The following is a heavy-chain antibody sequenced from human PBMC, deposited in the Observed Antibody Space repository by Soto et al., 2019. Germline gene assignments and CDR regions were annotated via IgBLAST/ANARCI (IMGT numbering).Heavy chain of an antibody. CDR2: ISGSGIST. V-gene: IGHV3-23*01. J-gene: IGHJ2*01. CDR3: AKEPVGPDWYFDL. Sequence: DVQLFESGGGLVQPGGSLRLSCAASGFTFRSYAISWVRQAPGKGLEWVSGISGSGISTHYADSVKGRFTVSRDNSKNTLYLQMNSLRAEDTAVYNCAKEPVGPDWYFDLWGRGTLVTVSS. CDR1: GFTFRSYA.